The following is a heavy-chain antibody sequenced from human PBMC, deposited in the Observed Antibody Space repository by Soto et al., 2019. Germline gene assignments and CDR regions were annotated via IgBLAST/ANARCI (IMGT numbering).Heavy chain of an antibody. CDR1: GFTISSYS. Sequence: PGGSLRLYCSASGFTISSYSFHWVRQAPGKGLHYVSAISSTGGGTYYADSVKGRFTISRDNSKNTLYLQMSSLRAEDTAVYYCVKTLYSSTRNSGDYWGQGTLVTVSS. CDR2: ISSTGGGT. CDR3: VKTLYSSTRNSGDY. J-gene: IGHJ4*02. V-gene: IGHV3-64D*08. D-gene: IGHD6-13*01.